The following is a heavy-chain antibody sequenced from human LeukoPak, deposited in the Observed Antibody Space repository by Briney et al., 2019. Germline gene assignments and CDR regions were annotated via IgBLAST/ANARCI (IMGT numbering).Heavy chain of an antibody. V-gene: IGHV1-2*02. D-gene: IGHD1-7*01. J-gene: IGHJ4*02. CDR2: INPNSGGT. CDR3: ARDWINWNYGY. Sequence: ASVKVSCTASGYTFTGYYMHWVRQAPGQGLEWMGWINPNSGGTNYAQKFQGRVTMTRDTSTSTAYMELSRLRSDDTAVYYCARDWINWNYGYWGQGTLVTVSS. CDR1: GYTFTGYY.